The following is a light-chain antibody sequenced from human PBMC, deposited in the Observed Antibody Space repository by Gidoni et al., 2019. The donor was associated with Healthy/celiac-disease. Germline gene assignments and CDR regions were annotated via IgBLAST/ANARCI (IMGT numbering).Light chain of an antibody. CDR2: GAS. CDR1: QSVSSN. Sequence: EIVMTQSPATLSVSPGERATRSCRASQSVSSNLAWYQQKPGQAPRLLIYGASTRATGIPARFSGSGSGTEFTLTISSLQSEDFAVYYCQQYNNWPPEITFGQGTRLEIK. J-gene: IGKJ5*01. V-gene: IGKV3-15*01. CDR3: QQYNNWPPEIT.